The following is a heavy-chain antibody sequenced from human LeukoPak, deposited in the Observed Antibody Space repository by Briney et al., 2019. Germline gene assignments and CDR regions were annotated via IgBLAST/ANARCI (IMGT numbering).Heavy chain of an antibody. CDR2: ISGSGGST. Sequence: PGGSLRLSCAASGFTFSSYAMSWVRQAPGKGLEWVSAISGSGGSTYYADSVKGRFTISRDNSKNTLYLQMNSLRAEDTAVYYCARDRYYDSSGQHIYGMDVWGQGTTVTVSS. CDR1: GFTFSSYA. CDR3: ARDRYYDSSGQHIYGMDV. J-gene: IGHJ6*02. D-gene: IGHD3-22*01. V-gene: IGHV3-23*01.